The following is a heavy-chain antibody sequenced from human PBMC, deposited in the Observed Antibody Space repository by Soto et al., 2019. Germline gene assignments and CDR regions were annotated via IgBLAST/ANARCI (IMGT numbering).Heavy chain of an antibody. CDR3: AREGGYSGYLDY. Sequence: SETLSLTCTVSGGSISSGGYYWSWIRQHPGKGLEWIGYIYYSGSTYYNPSLKSRVTISVDTSKNQFSLKLSSVTAADTAVYYCAREGGYSGYLDYWGQGTMVTVSS. D-gene: IGHD5-12*01. CDR1: GGSISSGGYY. CDR2: IYYSGST. J-gene: IGHJ4*02. V-gene: IGHV4-31*03.